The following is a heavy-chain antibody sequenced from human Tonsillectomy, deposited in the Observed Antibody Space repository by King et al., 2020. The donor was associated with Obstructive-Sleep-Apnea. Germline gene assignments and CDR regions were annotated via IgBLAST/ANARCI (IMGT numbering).Heavy chain of an antibody. Sequence: VQLVESGGGLVQPGRSLRLSCAASGFTFDDYAMHWVRQAPGKGLEWVSGISWNSGSIGYADSVKGRFTISRDNAKNSLYLQMNSLRAEDTALYYCAKGSGDSSGWYGDDDYWGQGTLVTVSS. J-gene: IGHJ4*02. CDR2: ISWNSGSI. CDR3: AKGSGDSSGWYGDDDY. V-gene: IGHV3-9*01. CDR1: GFTFDDYA. D-gene: IGHD6-19*01.